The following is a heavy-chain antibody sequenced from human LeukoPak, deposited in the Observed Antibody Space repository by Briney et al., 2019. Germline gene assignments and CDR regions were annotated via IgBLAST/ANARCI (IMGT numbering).Heavy chain of an antibody. Sequence: SETLSPTCTVSGGSISSSNYYWGWIRQPPGKGLEWIGSIYYSGITYYNPSLKSRVTISVETSNNQFSLKLSSVTAADTAMYYCARLLIYCSSTSCHFDYWGQGTLVTVSS. CDR2: IYYSGIT. CDR3: ARLLIYCSSTSCHFDY. CDR1: GGSISSSNYY. V-gene: IGHV4-39*01. J-gene: IGHJ4*02. D-gene: IGHD2-2*01.